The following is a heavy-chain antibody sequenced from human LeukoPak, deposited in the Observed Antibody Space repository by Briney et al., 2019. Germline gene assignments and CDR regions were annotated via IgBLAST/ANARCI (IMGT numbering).Heavy chain of an antibody. D-gene: IGHD6-19*01. CDR1: GGSISTNTYY. Sequence: PSETLSLTCTVSGGSISTNTYYWGWIRQPPGKGLEWIGTIYYSGTTYYNPSLKSRVTISVDTSKNQFSLKLSSVTAADTAVYYCARDCRRSGWYGESEYYYMDVWGKGTTVTVSS. CDR3: ARDCRRSGWYGESEYYYMDV. V-gene: IGHV4-39*07. J-gene: IGHJ6*03. CDR2: IYYSGTT.